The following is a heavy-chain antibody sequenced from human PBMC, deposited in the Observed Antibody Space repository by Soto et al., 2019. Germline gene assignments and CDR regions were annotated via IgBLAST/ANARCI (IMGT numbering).Heavy chain of an antibody. D-gene: IGHD2-2*01. J-gene: IGHJ6*02. Sequence: GGSLRLSCAASGFTFSSYGMHWVRQAPGKGLEWVAVISYDGSNKYYADSVKGRFTISRDNSKNTLYLQMNSLRAEDTAVYYCAKERLVVPAASRNYYYYGMDVWGQGTTVTVSS. CDR3: AKERLVVPAASRNYYYYGMDV. CDR1: GFTFSSYG. CDR2: ISYDGSNK. V-gene: IGHV3-30*18.